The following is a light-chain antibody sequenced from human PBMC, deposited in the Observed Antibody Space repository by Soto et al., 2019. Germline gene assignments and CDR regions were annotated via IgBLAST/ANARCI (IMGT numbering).Light chain of an antibody. Sequence: EIVLTQSPATLSLSPGERATLSCRASQSVSIYLGWSQQKPGQAPRLLIYDASNRAPGIPARFSGSGSGTDFTLTISSLQPDDFATYYCQQYNSYGTFGQGTKVDIK. CDR3: QQYNSYGT. CDR2: DAS. CDR1: QSVSIY. J-gene: IGKJ1*01. V-gene: IGKV3-11*01.